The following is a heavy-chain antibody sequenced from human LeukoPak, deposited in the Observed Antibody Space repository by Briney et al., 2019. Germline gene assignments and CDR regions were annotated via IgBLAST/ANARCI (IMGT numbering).Heavy chain of an antibody. J-gene: IGHJ4*02. V-gene: IGHV3-23*01. Sequence: GGSLRLSCAASGFTFDDYGMSWVRQAPGKGLEWVSAISGSGGSTYYADSVKGRFTISRDNSKNTLYLQMNSLRAEDTAVYYCAKEGNYYYDSSGYINWGQGTLVTVSS. CDR3: AKEGNYYYDSSGYIN. CDR1: GFTFDDYG. D-gene: IGHD3-22*01. CDR2: ISGSGGST.